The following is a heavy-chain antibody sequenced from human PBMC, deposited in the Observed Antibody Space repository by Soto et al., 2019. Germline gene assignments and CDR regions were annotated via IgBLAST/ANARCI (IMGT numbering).Heavy chain of an antibody. Sequence: QVQLVQSVAELKKPGASVKVSCKASGYTFSNYDMKWVRQATGQGPEWIGWVNPNNGDTGYAQKVQGRVPLSTDISTTTAYMELTSLRSEDTAIYYCAKVSRKGTAIDFDYWGQGDLITVSS. J-gene: IGHJ4*02. CDR1: GYTFSNYD. D-gene: IGHD6-13*01. CDR3: AKVSRKGTAIDFDY. V-gene: IGHV1-8*01. CDR2: VNPNNGDT.